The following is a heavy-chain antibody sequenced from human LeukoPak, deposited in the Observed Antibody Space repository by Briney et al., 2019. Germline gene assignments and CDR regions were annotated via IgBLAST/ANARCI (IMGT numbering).Heavy chain of an antibody. J-gene: IGHJ4*02. CDR2: ISWNSGSI. CDR3: AKGLVGSSIADFFDY. D-gene: IGHD6-6*01. V-gene: IGHV3-9*03. Sequence: GGSLRLSCAASGFTFDDYAMHWVRHAPGKGLEWASGISWNSGSIGYADSVKGRFTISRDNAKNSLYLQMNSLRGEDMALYYCAKGLVGSSIADFFDYWGQGILVTVSS. CDR1: GFTFDDYA.